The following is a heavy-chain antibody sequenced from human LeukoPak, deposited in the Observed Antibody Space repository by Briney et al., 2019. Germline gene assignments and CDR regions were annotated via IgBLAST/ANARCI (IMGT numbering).Heavy chain of an antibody. D-gene: IGHD6-19*01. V-gene: IGHV3-23*01. Sequence: GGSLRLSCAVSGVSFSSYAVGWVRQTRGKGLQLVSTITGSGDSTFYADSVNGRFTVSRDNSKNTLYLQMSSLRADDTALYYCAFGPHQQWLLADYWGQGTLVTVSS. CDR2: ITGSGDST. J-gene: IGHJ4*02. CDR1: GVSFSSYA. CDR3: AFGPHQQWLLADY.